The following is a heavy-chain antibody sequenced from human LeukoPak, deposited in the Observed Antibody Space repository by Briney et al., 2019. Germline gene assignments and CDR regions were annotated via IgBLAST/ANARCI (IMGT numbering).Heavy chain of an antibody. V-gene: IGHV1-46*01. D-gene: IGHD6-13*01. CDR1: GYTFTSYY. CDR2: INPSGGST. CDR3: ARVKANPSSWYGGYYFDY. Sequence: ASVKVSCKASGYTFTSYYMHWVRQAPGQGLEWMGIINPSGGSTSYAQKFQGRVTMTRDTSTSTVYMELSSLRSEDTAVYYCARVKANPSSWYGGYYFDYWGQGTLVTVSS. J-gene: IGHJ4*02.